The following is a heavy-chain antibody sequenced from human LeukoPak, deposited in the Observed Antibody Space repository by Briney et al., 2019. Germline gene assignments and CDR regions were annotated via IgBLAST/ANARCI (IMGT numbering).Heavy chain of an antibody. D-gene: IGHD1-26*01. J-gene: IGHJ3*02. CDR3: AREGARWEPSFSAFDI. CDR1: GGSISSSNW. Sequence: SETLSLTCAVSGGSISSSNWWSWVRQPPGKGLEWIGEMYPSGSTNYNPSLKSRVTISVDTSKNQFSLKLSSVTAADTAVYYCAREGARWEPSFSAFDIWGQGTMVTVSS. V-gene: IGHV4-4*02. CDR2: MYPSGST.